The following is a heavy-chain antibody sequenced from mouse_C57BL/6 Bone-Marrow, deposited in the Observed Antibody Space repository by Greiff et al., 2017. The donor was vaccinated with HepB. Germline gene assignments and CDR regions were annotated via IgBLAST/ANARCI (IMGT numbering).Heavy chain of an antibody. CDR1: GYTFTSYW. D-gene: IGHD1-1*01. Sequence: QVQLKQPGAELVKPGASVKLSCKASGYTFTSYWMQWVKQRPGQGLEWIGEIDPSDSYTNYNQKFKGKATLTVDTSSSTAYMQLSSLTSEDSAVYYCARGDYYGSSPYYFDYWGQGTTLTVSS. V-gene: IGHV1-50*01. CDR3: ARGDYYGSSPYYFDY. J-gene: IGHJ2*01. CDR2: IDPSDSYT.